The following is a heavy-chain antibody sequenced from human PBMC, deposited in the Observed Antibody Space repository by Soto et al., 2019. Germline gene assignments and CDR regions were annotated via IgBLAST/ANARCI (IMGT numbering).Heavy chain of an antibody. CDR2: ISSSGTNT. CDR3: TRGTKGGSPPL. D-gene: IGHD1-7*01. CDR1: GFSFDDYT. V-gene: IGHV3-43*01. J-gene: IGHJ4*02. Sequence: PGGSMRVSCAAPGFSFDDYTRHWVSQAPGKGLEWVSLISSSGTNTYYAASVRGRFTISRDNAKNSLFLRMISLKDEDTAVYFCTRGTKGGSPPLWGRGTLVTVSS.